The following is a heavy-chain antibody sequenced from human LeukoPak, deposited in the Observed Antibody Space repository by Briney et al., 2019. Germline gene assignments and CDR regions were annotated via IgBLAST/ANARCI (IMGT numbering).Heavy chain of an antibody. CDR1: GYTFTGYY. V-gene: IGHV1-2*02. CDR3: ARKGRSGFWFDP. CDR2: INPNSGGT. J-gene: IGHJ5*02. Sequence: GSVKASCKASGYTFTGYYMHWVGQAPGQRLEWMGWINPNSGGTNYAQKFQGRVTMTRDTSISTAYMGLSRLRSDDTAVYYCARKGRSGFWFDPWGQGTLVTVSS.